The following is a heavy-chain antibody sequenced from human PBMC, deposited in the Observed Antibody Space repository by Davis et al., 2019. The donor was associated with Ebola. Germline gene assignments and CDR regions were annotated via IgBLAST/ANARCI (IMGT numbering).Heavy chain of an antibody. CDR2: LGTSADT. V-gene: IGHV3-23*01. Sequence: GGSLRLSCAASGFVFRTYVMSWVRQAPGKGLEWVSTLGTSADTYYADSVKGRFTISRDNSKNTLYLQMNSLRAEDTAVYYCANYYPPIYWGQGTLVTVSS. D-gene: IGHD3-22*01. CDR1: GFVFRTYV. CDR3: ANYYPPIY. J-gene: IGHJ4*02.